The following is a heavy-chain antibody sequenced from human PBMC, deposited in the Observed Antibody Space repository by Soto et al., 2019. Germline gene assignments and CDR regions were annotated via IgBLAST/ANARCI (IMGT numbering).Heavy chain of an antibody. Sequence: PSETLSLTCTVSGGSISSSNYYWGWIRQPPGKGLEWIGSIYYSGSTYYNPSLKSRVTISVDTSKNQFSLKLSPVTAADTAVYFCARDCSSTSCYKYWGQGIRVPVVS. D-gene: IGHD2-2*02. J-gene: IGHJ4*02. CDR1: GGSISSSNYY. CDR3: ARDCSSTSCYKY. CDR2: IYYSGST. V-gene: IGHV4-39*02.